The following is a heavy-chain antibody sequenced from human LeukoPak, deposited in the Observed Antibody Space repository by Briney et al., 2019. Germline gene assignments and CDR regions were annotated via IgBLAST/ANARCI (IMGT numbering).Heavy chain of an antibody. V-gene: IGHV3-30*18. D-gene: IGHD1-26*01. CDR3: AKLMGELATVDY. J-gene: IGHJ4*02. CDR1: GFTFSNYA. Sequence: PGESLRLSCAASGFTFSNYAMHWVRQAPGKGLEWVAAISYDGSNKYYADSVKGRFTISRDNSKNTLYLQMNSLRAEDTAVYYCAKLMGELATVDYWGQGTLVTVSS. CDR2: ISYDGSNK.